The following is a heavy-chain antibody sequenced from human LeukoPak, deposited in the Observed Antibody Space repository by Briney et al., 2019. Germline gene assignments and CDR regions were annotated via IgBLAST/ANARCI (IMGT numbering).Heavy chain of an antibody. Sequence: GGSLRLSCAASGFTFSDYYMSWIRQAPGKGLEWVSYISSSSSYTNYADSVKGRFTISRDNARNSLYLQMNSLRAEDTAVYYCAMLAVDTAMAPGDFFDYWGQGTLVTVSS. CDR3: AMLAVDTAMAPGDFFDY. D-gene: IGHD5-18*01. J-gene: IGHJ4*02. CDR1: GFTFSDYY. CDR2: ISSSSSYT. V-gene: IGHV3-11*03.